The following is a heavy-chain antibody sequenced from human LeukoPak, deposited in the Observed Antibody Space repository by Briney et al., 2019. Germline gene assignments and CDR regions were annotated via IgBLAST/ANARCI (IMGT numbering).Heavy chain of an antibody. J-gene: IGHJ4*02. D-gene: IGHD4-17*01. CDR2: INHSGST. CDR1: GGSFSGYY. Sequence: PSETLSLTCAVYGGSFSGYYWSWIRQPPGKGLEWIGEINHSGSTNYNPSLKSRVTISVDTSKNQFSLELSSVTAADTAVYYCARGRRLRGFDYWGQGTLVTVSS. V-gene: IGHV4-34*01. CDR3: ARGRRLRGFDY.